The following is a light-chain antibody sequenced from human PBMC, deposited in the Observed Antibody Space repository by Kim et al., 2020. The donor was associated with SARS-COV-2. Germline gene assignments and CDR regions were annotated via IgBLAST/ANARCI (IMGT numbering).Light chain of an antibody. V-gene: IGLV3-19*01. Sequence: SSELTQDPAVSVALGQTVRITCQGDNLRNYYASWYQQKPRLAPVLVIYGKNNRPSGIPDRFSCSSSGNTASLTITGAQAEDEADYYCTSRATSGNHCVFG. CDR1: NLRNYY. CDR2: GKN. CDR3: TSRATSGNHCV. J-gene: IGLJ3*02.